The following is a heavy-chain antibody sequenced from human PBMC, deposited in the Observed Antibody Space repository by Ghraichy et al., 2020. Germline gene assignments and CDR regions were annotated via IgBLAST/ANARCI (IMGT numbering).Heavy chain of an antibody. J-gene: IGHJ6*03. Sequence: SETLSLTCTVSGDSISSHYWSWIRQPPGKGLEWIGHIYYSGSTSYNPSLKSRVTISIDTSKNQFSLKLSSVTAADTALYYCARSDLVVLPAGDPADGNYYYYYMDVWGKGTTVTVSS. CDR1: GDSISSHY. CDR2: IYYSGST. D-gene: IGHD2-15*01. CDR3: ARSDLVVLPAGDPADGNYYYYYMDV. V-gene: IGHV4-59*11.